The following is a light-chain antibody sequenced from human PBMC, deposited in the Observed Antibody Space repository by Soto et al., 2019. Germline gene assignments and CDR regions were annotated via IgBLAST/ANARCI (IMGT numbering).Light chain of an antibody. V-gene: IGLV2-14*01. CDR1: SSDVGGYNY. J-gene: IGLJ2*01. CDR3: SSYTSSSTLGV. CDR2: DVS. Sequence: QSVLTQSASVSGYPGQSITFSCTGTSSDVGGYNYVSWYQQHPGKAPKLMIYDVSNRPSGVSNRFSGSKSGNTASLTISGLQAEDEADYYCSSYTSSSTLGVFGGGTQLTVL.